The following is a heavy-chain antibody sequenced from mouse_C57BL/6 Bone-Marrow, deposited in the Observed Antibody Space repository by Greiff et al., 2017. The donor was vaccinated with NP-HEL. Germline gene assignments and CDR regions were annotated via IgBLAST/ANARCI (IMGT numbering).Heavy chain of an antibody. CDR2: ISYDGSN. D-gene: IGHD1-2*01. V-gene: IGHV3-6*01. J-gene: IGHJ2*01. CDR1: GYSITSGYY. CDR3: ASLGYYFDY. Sequence: EVKVEESGPGLVKPSQSLSLTCSVTGYSITSGYYWNWIRQFPGNKLEWMGYISYDGSNNYNPSLKNRISITRDTSKNQFFLKLNSVTTEDTATYYCASLGYYFDYWGQGTTLTVSS.